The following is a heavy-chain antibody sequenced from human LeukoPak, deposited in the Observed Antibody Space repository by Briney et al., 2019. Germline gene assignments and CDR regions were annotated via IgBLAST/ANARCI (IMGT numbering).Heavy chain of an antibody. CDR1: GFTVSSNY. V-gene: IGHV3-66*01. CDR3: ARGDLDSSRWYKY. D-gene: IGHD6-13*01. CDR2: IYSGGST. Sequence: GGSLRLSCAASGFTVSSNYMSWVRQAPGKGLEWVSVIYSGGSTYYADSVKGRFTISRDNAKNSLYLQMSSLRAEDTAVYYCARGDLDSSRWYKYWGQGTLVTVSS. J-gene: IGHJ4*02.